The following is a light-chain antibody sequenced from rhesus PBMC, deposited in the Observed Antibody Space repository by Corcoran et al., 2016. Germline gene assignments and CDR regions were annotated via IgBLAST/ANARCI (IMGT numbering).Light chain of an antibody. J-gene: IGKJ4*01. CDR2: KAS. CDR1: ENVNNY. Sequence: DIQMTQSPSSLSASVGDRVTITCRASENVNNYLNWYQQKPGKAPKLLIYKASTLQSGVPSRFSGSRSGTDYTFTISSLQPEDVATYYCQHGYGTPLTFGGGTKVEIK. V-gene: IGKV1-74*01. CDR3: QHGYGTPLT.